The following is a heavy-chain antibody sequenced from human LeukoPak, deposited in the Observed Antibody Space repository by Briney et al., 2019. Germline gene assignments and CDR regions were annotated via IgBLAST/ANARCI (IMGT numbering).Heavy chain of an antibody. J-gene: IGHJ4*02. D-gene: IGHD2-15*01. Sequence: GGSLRLSCTASGFNFGDYAMSWVRQAPGKGLEWVSFIRSKTYGGTTEYAASVQGRITISRDDSKRIVYLQMNRLKTEDTALYYCVRDSDSVVVTAPFDYWGRGTLVTVSS. CDR3: VRDSDSVVVTAPFDY. CDR2: IRSKTYGGTT. CDR1: GFNFGDYA. V-gene: IGHV3-49*04.